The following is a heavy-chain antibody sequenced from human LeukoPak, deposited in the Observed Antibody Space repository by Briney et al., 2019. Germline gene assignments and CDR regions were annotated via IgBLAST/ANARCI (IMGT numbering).Heavy chain of an antibody. Sequence: SETLSLTCTVSGGSISSYYWSWIRQPAGKGLEWIGRIYTSGSTNYNPSLKIRVTMSVDTSKNQFSLKLSSVTAADTAVYYCARGTLLWFGELFDSYLFDYWGQGTLVTVSS. CDR2: IYTSGST. V-gene: IGHV4-4*07. CDR1: GGSISSYY. D-gene: IGHD3-10*01. J-gene: IGHJ4*02. CDR3: ARGTLLWFGELFDSYLFDY.